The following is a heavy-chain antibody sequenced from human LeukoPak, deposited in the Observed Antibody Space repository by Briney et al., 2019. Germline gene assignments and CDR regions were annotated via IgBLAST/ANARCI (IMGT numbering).Heavy chain of an antibody. D-gene: IGHD6-19*01. CDR1: GFTFSNYA. Sequence: GGSLRLSCAASGFTFSNYAMSWVRQAPGKGLEWVSTISNSGGYTYYADSVKGRFTISRDNSKNTLYLQMNSLRAEDTAVYYCATDPRIAVAGSYWGQGTLVTVSS. CDR2: ISNSGGYT. J-gene: IGHJ4*02. CDR3: ATDPRIAVAGSY. V-gene: IGHV3-23*01.